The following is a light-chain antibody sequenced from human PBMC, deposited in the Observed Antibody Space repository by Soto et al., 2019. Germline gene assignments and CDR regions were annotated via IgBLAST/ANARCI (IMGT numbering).Light chain of an antibody. V-gene: IGLV2-11*01. CDR3: CSYAGSSSYV. CDR1: SSDVGGYNY. CDR2: DVS. Sequence: QSVLTQPRSVSRTPGQSVTSSCTGTSSDVGGYNYVSWYQQHPGKAPQLMIYDVSKRPSGVPDRFSGSKSGNTASLTISGLQAENDAHYYCCSYAGSSSYVFGTGTKLTVL. J-gene: IGLJ1*01.